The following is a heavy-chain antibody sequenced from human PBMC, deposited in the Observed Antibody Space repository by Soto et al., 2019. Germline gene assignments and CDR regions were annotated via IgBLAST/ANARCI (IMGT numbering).Heavy chain of an antibody. V-gene: IGHV3-23*01. CDR1: GFTFSSYA. Sequence: VGSLRLSCAASGFTFSSYAMSWVRQAPGKGLEWVSAISGSGGSTYYADSVKGRFTISRDNSKNTLYLQMNSLRAEDTAVYYCAKEPKWLSVVYYFDYWGQGTLVTVSS. CDR2: ISGSGGST. J-gene: IGHJ4*02. D-gene: IGHD6-19*01. CDR3: AKEPKWLSVVYYFDY.